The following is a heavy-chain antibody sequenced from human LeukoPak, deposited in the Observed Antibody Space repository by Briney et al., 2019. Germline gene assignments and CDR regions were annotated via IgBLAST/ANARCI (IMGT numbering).Heavy chain of an antibody. CDR1: GFTVSSNY. Sequence: GGSLRLSCAASGFTVSSNYMSWVRQAPGKGLEWVAVIWYDGSNKYYADSVKGRFTISRDNSKNTLYLQMNSLRAEDTAVYYCAREEFWSGYSQGYGMDVWGQGTTVTVSS. V-gene: IGHV3-33*08. CDR2: IWYDGSNK. D-gene: IGHD3-3*01. J-gene: IGHJ6*02. CDR3: AREEFWSGYSQGYGMDV.